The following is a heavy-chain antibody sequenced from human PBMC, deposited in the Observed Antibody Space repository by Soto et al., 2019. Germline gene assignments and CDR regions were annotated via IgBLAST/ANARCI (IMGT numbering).Heavy chain of an antibody. CDR2: IIPIFGTA. J-gene: IGHJ2*01. CDR1: GGTFSSYA. Sequence: QVQLVQSGAEVKKPGSSVKVSCKASGGTFSSYAISWVRQAPGQGLEWMGGIIPIFGTANYAQKFQGRVTITADESMCTAYMERSSLRSKVTAVYYCARDILADSRGNYPAHGYVDLWGRGTLFTCPS. CDR3: ARDILADSRGNYPAHGYVDL. D-gene: IGHD3-22*01. V-gene: IGHV1-69*01.